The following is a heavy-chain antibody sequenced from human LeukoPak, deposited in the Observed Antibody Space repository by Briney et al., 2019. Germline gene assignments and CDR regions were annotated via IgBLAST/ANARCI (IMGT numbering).Heavy chain of an antibody. V-gene: IGHV1-18*04. CDR3: ARTMQQWLVDAAGGDY. CDR2: ISAYNGNT. J-gene: IGHJ4*02. D-gene: IGHD6-19*01. CDR1: GYTFTSYG. Sequence: AAVKVSCKASGYTFTSYGISWVRQAPGQGLEWMGWISAYNGNTNYAQKLQGRVTMTTDTSTSTAYMELRSLRSDDTAVYYCARTMQQWLVDAAGGDYWGQGTLVTVSS.